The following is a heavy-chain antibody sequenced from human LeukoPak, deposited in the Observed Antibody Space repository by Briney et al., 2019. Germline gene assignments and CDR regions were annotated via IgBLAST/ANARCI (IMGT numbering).Heavy chain of an antibody. D-gene: IGHD6-13*01. CDR3: AKDSDWAAAGKDGFDY. Sequence: GGSLRLSCAASGFTFSSYGMHWVRQAPGKGLEWVAFIRYDGSNKYYADSVKGRFTISRDNSKNTLYLQMNSLRAEDTAVYYCAKDSDWAAAGKDGFDYWGQGTLVTVSS. J-gene: IGHJ4*02. CDR2: IRYDGSNK. V-gene: IGHV3-30*02. CDR1: GFTFSSYG.